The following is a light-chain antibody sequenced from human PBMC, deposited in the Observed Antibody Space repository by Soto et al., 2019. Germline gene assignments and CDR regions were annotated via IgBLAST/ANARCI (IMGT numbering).Light chain of an antibody. CDR1: QSVSSDY. Sequence: EIVMTQSPANLSMSPGERAILSCRAGQSVSSDYVAWYQQKPGQTPNVLIYRASIRATGIPDRFSGSGSGTDFTLTISRLEPEDFAVYYCQQYGTSPLTFGGGTKVDIK. CDR2: RAS. J-gene: IGKJ4*01. V-gene: IGKV3-20*01. CDR3: QQYGTSPLT.